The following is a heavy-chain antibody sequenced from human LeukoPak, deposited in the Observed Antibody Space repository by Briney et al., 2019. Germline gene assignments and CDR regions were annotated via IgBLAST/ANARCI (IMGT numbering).Heavy chain of an antibody. CDR3: ARGRKMAAAGTESPALFDY. CDR2: INPNNGDT. V-gene: IGHV1-2*02. D-gene: IGHD6-13*01. Sequence: ASVKVSFKASGYTFTGYYMHWVRQAPGQGLEWMGWINPNNGDTSYAQKFQGRVTMTRDTSISTAYMELSSLTSDDTAAYYCARGRKMAAAGTESPALFDYWGQGTLVAVSS. CDR1: GYTFTGYY. J-gene: IGHJ4*02.